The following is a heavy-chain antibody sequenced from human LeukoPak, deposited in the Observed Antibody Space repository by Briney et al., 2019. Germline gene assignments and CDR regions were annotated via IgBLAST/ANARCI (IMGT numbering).Heavy chain of an antibody. CDR1: GYTFTSYG. Sequence: ASVKVSCKASGYTFTSYGISWVRQAPGQGLEWMGWISAYNGNTNYAQKLQGRVTMTTDTSTSTAYMELSSLRSEDTAVYYCARDSLSDFWSGYSSDYWGQGTLVTVSS. CDR3: ARDSLSDFWSGYSSDY. CDR2: ISAYNGNT. V-gene: IGHV1-18*01. D-gene: IGHD3-3*01. J-gene: IGHJ4*02.